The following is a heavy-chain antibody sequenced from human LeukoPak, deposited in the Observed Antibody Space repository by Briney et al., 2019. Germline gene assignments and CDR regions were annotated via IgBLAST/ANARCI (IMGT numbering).Heavy chain of an antibody. CDR1: GYTFTGYY. CDR2: INPNSGGT. Sequence: GASVKVSCKAPGYTFTGYYMHWVRQAPGQGLEWMGWINPNSGGTNYAQKFQGRVTMTRDTSISTAYMELSRLRSDDTAVYYCASSITMIVVVTPAPNFDYWGQGTLVTVSS. V-gene: IGHV1-2*02. J-gene: IGHJ4*02. D-gene: IGHD3-22*01. CDR3: ASSITMIVVVTPAPNFDY.